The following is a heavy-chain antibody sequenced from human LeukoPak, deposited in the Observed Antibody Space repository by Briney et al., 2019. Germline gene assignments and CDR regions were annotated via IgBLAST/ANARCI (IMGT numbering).Heavy chain of an antibody. V-gene: IGHV4-59*01. D-gene: IGHD1-26*01. J-gene: IGHJ3*02. CDR1: GGSISSYY. Sequence: PPETLSLTCTEPGGSISSYYWSWIRQPPRKGLERIGYIFYSGSTTYNPSLKSRVTISVATSKKQFSLKLSSVTAAATAVPYCPRGVSGTPEVAFDSWGQARMVTASS. CDR3: PRGVSGTPEVAFDS. CDR2: IFYSGST.